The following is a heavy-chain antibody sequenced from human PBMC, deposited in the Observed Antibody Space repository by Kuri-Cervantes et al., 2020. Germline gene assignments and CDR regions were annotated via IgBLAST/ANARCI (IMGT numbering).Heavy chain of an antibody. CDR3: ARGGLGRDGYYFLY. D-gene: IGHD5-24*01. CDR1: GFTFSSFG. Sequence: GESLKISCAASGFTFSSFGIHWVRQAPGKGLEWVALIPFVGSNKYSAASVKRQFTITRDNSKNTLYQQMNSVRAENTAVYYCARGGLGRDGYYFLYWGQGTLVTVSS. CDR2: IPFVGSNK. V-gene: IGHV3-30*03. J-gene: IGHJ4*02.